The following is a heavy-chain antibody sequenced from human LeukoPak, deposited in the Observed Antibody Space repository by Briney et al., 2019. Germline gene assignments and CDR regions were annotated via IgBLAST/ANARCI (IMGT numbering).Heavy chain of an antibody. V-gene: IGHV3-30-3*01. CDR1: GFTFSRHW. Sequence: PGGSLRLSCAASGFTFSRHWMTWVRQAPGKGLEWVAVISYDGSNKYYADSVKGRFTISRDNSKNTLYLQMNSLRAEDTAVYYCARASGSYDPSDYWGQGTLVTVSS. J-gene: IGHJ4*02. D-gene: IGHD1-26*01. CDR2: ISYDGSNK. CDR3: ARASGSYDPSDY.